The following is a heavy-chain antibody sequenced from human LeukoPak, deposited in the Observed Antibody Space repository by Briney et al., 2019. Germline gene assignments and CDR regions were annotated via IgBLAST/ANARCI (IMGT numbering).Heavy chain of an antibody. V-gene: IGHV3-7*01. CDR3: ARRRNFDWLNPYYYYYGMDV. J-gene: IGHJ6*02. CDR1: GFTFSSYW. Sequence: GGSLRLSCAASGFTFSSYWMSWVRQAPGKGLEWVANIKQDGSEKYYVDSVKGRFTISRDNAKNSLYLQMNSLRAEDTAMYYCARRRNFDWLNPYYYYYGMDVWGQGTTVTVSS. CDR2: IKQDGSEK. D-gene: IGHD3-9*01.